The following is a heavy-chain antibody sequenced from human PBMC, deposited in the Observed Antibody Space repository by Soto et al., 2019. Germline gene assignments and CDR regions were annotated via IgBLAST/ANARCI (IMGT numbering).Heavy chain of an antibody. CDR2: ISWDGGST. CDR3: AKGLDYGDYRPGDYYYYYGMDV. Sequence: EVQLVESGGVVVQPGGSLRLSCAASGFTFDDYTMHWVRQAPGKGLEWVSLISWDGGSTYYADSVKGRFTISRDNSKNSLYLQMNSLRTEDTALYYCAKGLDYGDYRPGDYYYYYGMDVWGQGTTVTVSS. D-gene: IGHD4-17*01. V-gene: IGHV3-43*01. CDR1: GFTFDDYT. J-gene: IGHJ6*02.